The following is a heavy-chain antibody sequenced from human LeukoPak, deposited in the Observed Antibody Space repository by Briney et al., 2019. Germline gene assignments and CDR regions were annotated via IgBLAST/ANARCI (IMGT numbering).Heavy chain of an antibody. J-gene: IGHJ4*02. D-gene: IGHD3-10*01. CDR2: IYYSGST. CDR1: GGSISSSSYY. Sequence: SETLSLTCTVSGGSISSSSYYWGWIRQPPGKVLEWIGSIYYSGSTYYNPSLKSRVTISVDTSKNQFSLKLSSVTAADTAVYYCARQLSSLWFGEYYFDYWGQGTLVTVSS. V-gene: IGHV4-39*01. CDR3: ARQLSSLWFGEYYFDY.